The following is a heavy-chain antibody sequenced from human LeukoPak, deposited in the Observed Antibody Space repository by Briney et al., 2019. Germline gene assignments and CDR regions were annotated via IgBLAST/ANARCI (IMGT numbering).Heavy chain of an antibody. J-gene: IGHJ4*02. V-gene: IGHV4-39*01. CDR3: ARQQYCSSTSCYLYDY. CDR2: IYYSGST. D-gene: IGHD2-2*01. CDR1: GGSVSSGSYY. Sequence: SETLSLTCTVSGGSVSSGSYYWGWIRQPPGKGLEWIGSIYYSGSTYYNPSLKSRVTISVDTSKNQFSLKLSSVTAADTAVYYCARQQYCSSTSCYLYDYWGQGTLVTVSS.